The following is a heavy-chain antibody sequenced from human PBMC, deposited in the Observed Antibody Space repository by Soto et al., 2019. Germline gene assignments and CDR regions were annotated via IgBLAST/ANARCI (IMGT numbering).Heavy chain of an antibody. J-gene: IGHJ1*01. CDR1: GFTFSSYA. Sequence: GESLKISCAASGFTFSSYAMSWVRQAQGKGLEWVSAISGSGGSTYYADSVKGRFTISRDNSKNTLYLQMNSLRAEDTAVYYCAKESGSSWYGYFQHWGQGTLVTVSS. CDR3: AKESGSSWYGYFQH. V-gene: IGHV3-23*01. CDR2: ISGSGGST. D-gene: IGHD6-13*01.